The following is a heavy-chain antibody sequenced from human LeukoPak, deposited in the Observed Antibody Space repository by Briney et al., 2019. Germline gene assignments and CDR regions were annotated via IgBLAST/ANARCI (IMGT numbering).Heavy chain of an antibody. Sequence: GGSLRLSCAASGFTFSSYSMNWVRQAPGKGLEWVSYISSSSSTIYYADSVKGRFTISRDNAKNSLYLQMNSLRAEDTAVYYCARDRKSYGSGSYLFDYWGQGTLVTVSS. J-gene: IGHJ4*02. CDR3: ARDRKSYGSGSYLFDY. D-gene: IGHD3-10*01. CDR2: ISSSSSTI. CDR1: GFTFSSYS. V-gene: IGHV3-48*01.